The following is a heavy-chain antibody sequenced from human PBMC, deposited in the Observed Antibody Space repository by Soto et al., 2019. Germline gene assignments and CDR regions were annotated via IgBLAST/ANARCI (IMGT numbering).Heavy chain of an antibody. Sequence: GGSLRLSCAASGFTFSSYGMHWVRQAPGKGLEWVAVISYDGSNKYYADSVKGRFTISRDNSKNTLYLQMNSLRAEDTAVYYCAKDLNYDFWSGYSVQYYGMDVWGQGTTVTVSS. J-gene: IGHJ6*02. D-gene: IGHD3-3*01. CDR2: ISYDGSNK. CDR1: GFTFSSYG. V-gene: IGHV3-30*18. CDR3: AKDLNYDFWSGYSVQYYGMDV.